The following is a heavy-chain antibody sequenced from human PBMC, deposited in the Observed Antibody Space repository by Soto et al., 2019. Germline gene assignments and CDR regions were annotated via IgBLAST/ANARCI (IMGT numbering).Heavy chain of an antibody. Sequence: QVQLQESGPGLVKPSETLSVTCEVSGDSITSSNWWRRVRQPPGKGREWIGDIYHSGSANHNPSLKSRVTISVDKSKNQFSLELRSMTAADTAIYYCARELGAGSYYKSLDFWGQGTLVTVSS. V-gene: IGHV4-4*02. D-gene: IGHD3-10*01. CDR1: GDSITSSNW. J-gene: IGHJ4*02. CDR3: ARELGAGSYYKSLDF. CDR2: IYHSGSA.